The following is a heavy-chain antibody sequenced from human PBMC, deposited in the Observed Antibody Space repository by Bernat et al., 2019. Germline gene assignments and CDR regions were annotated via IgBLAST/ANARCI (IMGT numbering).Heavy chain of an antibody. D-gene: IGHD3-22*01. CDR3: ASENNGYYGVGY. CDR1: GFTFSHYG. J-gene: IGHJ4*02. Sequence: QVQLVESGGGVVQPGRSLRLSCAASGFTFSHYGMHWARQAPGMGLEWVASIWYDGSNEQYADSVKGRFTISRDNSKDTLYVQMNSLRVEDTAVYYCASENNGYYGVGYWTQGTLVTVTA. CDR2: IWYDGSNE. V-gene: IGHV3-33*01.